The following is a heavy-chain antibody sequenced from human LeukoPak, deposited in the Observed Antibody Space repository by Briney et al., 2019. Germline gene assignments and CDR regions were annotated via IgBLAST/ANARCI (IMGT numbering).Heavy chain of an antibody. Sequence: ASVTVSCKASGYTFTRYGITWVRQAPGRGLAGMGWICVYNGNANYAQKLQGRVTITTNTSTSTAYMELRSLISDDTAVYYCAREARVRGYSGYDPIDYGGQGTVVRVPT. V-gene: IGHV1-18*01. J-gene: IGHJ4*02. CDR3: AREARVRGYSGYDPIDY. D-gene: IGHD5-12*01. CDR1: GYTFTRYG. CDR2: ICVYNGNA.